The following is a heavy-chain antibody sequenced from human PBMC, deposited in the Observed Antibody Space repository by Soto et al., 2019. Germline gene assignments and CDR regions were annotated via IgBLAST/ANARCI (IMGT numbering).Heavy chain of an antibody. CDR2: VRGNSYGA. V-gene: IGHV3-23*01. J-gene: IGHJ5*02. Sequence: RRSHATSGYRFEEYAMSSLRQPPGKGQERVATVRGNSYGAYYADSVRGRFIISRDNSKNTMSLQLNSLGDDDTAIYYCAKGKSENGVDWLDPWGPGTLVT. CDR3: AKGKSENGVDWLDP. D-gene: IGHD2-8*01. CDR1: GYRFEEYA.